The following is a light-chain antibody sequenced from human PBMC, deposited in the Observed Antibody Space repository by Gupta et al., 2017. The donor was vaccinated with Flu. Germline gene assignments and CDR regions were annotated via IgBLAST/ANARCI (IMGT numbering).Light chain of an antibody. J-gene: IGKJ4*01. Sequence: DIQFTQSPSFLAAAVGDRVTIPCQASQDFGSELAWYQQKPGKAPKLLIYTASILESGVPSRFSGSKSGTEFTPTVSSLQPEDVAGYYCQQLNSCPLTFGGGTKVEIK. CDR3: QQLNSCPLT. V-gene: IGKV1-9*01. CDR1: QDFGSE. CDR2: TAS.